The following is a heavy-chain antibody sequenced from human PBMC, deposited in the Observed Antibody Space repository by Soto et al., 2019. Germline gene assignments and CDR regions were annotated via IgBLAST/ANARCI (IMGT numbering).Heavy chain of an antibody. J-gene: IGHJ4*02. CDR2: INSHGSST. V-gene: IGHV3-74*01. Sequence: EVQLVESGGGLVQPGGSLRLSCAASGFTFSSYWMHWVRQAPGKGLVWVSRINSHGSSTSYADSVKGRFTFSRDNAKNTLYLQMNSLRAEDTAVYYCAVAVAGPTAIGYWGQGTLVTVSS. CDR3: AVAVAGPTAIGY. D-gene: IGHD6-19*01. CDR1: GFTFSSYW.